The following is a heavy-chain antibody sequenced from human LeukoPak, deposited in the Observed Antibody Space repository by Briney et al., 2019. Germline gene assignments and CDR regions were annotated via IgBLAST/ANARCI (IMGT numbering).Heavy chain of an antibody. Sequence: HLGGSLRLSCTASGFTFSNYAMTWVRQAPGKGLEWVSSISGTGGRTHSADSVKGRFTITRDNAKNSLYLQMNSLRAEDTAVYYCARVFRGGGAHYDILTGYYYYYGMDVWGQGTTVTVSS. CDR1: GFTFSNYA. CDR2: ISGTGGRT. J-gene: IGHJ6*02. D-gene: IGHD3-9*01. CDR3: ARVFRGGGAHYDILTGYYYYYGMDV. V-gene: IGHV3-23*01.